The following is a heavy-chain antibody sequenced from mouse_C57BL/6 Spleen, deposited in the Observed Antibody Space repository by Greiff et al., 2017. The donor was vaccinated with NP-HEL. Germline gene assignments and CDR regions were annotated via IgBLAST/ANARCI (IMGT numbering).Heavy chain of an antibody. CDR3: ARRGTDYAMDY. V-gene: IGHV1-80*01. D-gene: IGHD3-3*01. J-gene: IGHJ4*01. CDR1: GYAFRSYW. CDR2: IYPGDGYT. Sequence: QVQLKQSGAELVKPGASVKISCKASGYAFRSYWMNWVKQRPGKGLEWIGQIYPGDGYTNYKGKFKGKATLTADTSSITAYMQLSSLTSEDSAVYFCARRGTDYAMDYWGQGTSVTVSS.